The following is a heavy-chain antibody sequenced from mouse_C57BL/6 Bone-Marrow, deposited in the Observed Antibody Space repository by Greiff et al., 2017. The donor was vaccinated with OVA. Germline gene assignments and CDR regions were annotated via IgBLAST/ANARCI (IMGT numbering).Heavy chain of an antibody. CDR1: GSTFTDYY. V-gene: IGHV1-26*01. CDR3: ARAVRDY. Sequence: VQLQQSGPELVKPGASVKISCKASGSTFTDYYMNWVHQRHGKSLELIGDINPNNGGTSYNQKFKGKATLTVDKSSSTAYMELRSLTSEDSAVYYCARAVRDYWGQGTTLTVSS. CDR2: INPNNGGT. J-gene: IGHJ2*01. D-gene: IGHD2-14*01.